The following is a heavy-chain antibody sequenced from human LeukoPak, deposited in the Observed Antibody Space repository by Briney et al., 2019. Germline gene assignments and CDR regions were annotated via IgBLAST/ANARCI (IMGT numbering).Heavy chain of an antibody. CDR1: GYSFNTYW. CDR3: ARQVGHWLTH. CDR2: IYPGDSEV. D-gene: IGHD6-19*01. J-gene: IGHJ4*02. V-gene: IGHV5-51*01. Sequence: GESLKISCKGSGYSFNTYWIGWGRQMPGKGLECMEIIYPGDSEVRYSPSFQGQVTLSVDKSISTAYLQCSSLKARDSAMSYCARQVGHWLTHWGQGTLVTVSS.